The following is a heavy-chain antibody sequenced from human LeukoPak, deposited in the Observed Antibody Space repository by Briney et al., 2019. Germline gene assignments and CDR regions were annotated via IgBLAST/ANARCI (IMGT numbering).Heavy chain of an antibody. J-gene: IGHJ4*02. CDR2: INPNSGGT. V-gene: IGHV1-2*04. Sequence: ASVKVSFKASGYTFTGYYMHWVRQAPGQGLEWMGWINPNSGGTNYAQKFQGWVTMTRDTSISTAYMELSRLRSDDTAVYYCARVATSRTGYFDYWGQGTLVTVSS. CDR3: ARVATSRTGYFDY. CDR1: GYTFTGYY. D-gene: IGHD3/OR15-3a*01.